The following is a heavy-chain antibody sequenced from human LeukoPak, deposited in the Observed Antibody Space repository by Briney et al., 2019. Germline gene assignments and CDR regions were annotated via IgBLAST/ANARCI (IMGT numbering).Heavy chain of an antibody. CDR2: ISSSSSYI. CDR3: ARSLVADIVVVVAATDLGY. J-gene: IGHJ4*02. CDR1: GFTFSSYS. Sequence: GGSLRLSCAASGFTFSSYSMNCVRQAPGKGLEWVSSISSSSSYIYYADSVKGRFTISRDNAKNSLYPQMNSLRAEDTAVYYCARSLVADIVVVVAATDLGYWGQGTLVTVSS. V-gene: IGHV3-21*01. D-gene: IGHD2-15*01.